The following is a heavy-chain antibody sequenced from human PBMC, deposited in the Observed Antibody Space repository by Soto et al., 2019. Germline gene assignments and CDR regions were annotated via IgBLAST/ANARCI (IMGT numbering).Heavy chain of an antibody. Sequence: AAVKVSCKASGYTFTGYYMHWVRQAPGQGLEWMGWINPNSGGTNYAQKFQGRVTMTRDTSISTAYMELSRLRSDDTAVYYCARDPEQPPVYYYGMDVWGQGTTVTVSS. D-gene: IGHD6-13*01. CDR1: GYTFTGYY. CDR2: INPNSGGT. V-gene: IGHV1-2*02. CDR3: ARDPEQPPVYYYGMDV. J-gene: IGHJ6*01.